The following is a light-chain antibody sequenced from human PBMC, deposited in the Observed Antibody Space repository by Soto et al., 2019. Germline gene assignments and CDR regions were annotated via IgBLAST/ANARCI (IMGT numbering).Light chain of an antibody. CDR2: AAS. V-gene: IGKV1-9*01. Sequence: DIQLTQSPSFLSASVGDRVTIACRASQGISSYLAWYQQKPGKAPKLLIYAASTLQSGVPSRFSGSESGTEFTLTISSLRPEDFATYYCQQLNTYPRLTFGGGTKVDIK. CDR3: QQLNTYPRLT. CDR1: QGISSY. J-gene: IGKJ4*01.